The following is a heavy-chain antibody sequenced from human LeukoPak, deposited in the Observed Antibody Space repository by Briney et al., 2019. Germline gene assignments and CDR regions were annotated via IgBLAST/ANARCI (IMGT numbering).Heavy chain of an antibody. Sequence: SGPTLVNPTQTLTLTCTFSGFSLSTSGVGVGWIRQPPGKALEWLALIYWDDDKPYSPSLKSRLTITRDTSKNQVVLTRANMDPVDTATYYCAHSRIAAAGTVGYFDYWGQGTLVTVSS. J-gene: IGHJ4*02. V-gene: IGHV2-5*02. CDR3: AHSRIAAAGTVGYFDY. CDR2: IYWDDDK. D-gene: IGHD6-13*01. CDR1: GFSLSTSGVG.